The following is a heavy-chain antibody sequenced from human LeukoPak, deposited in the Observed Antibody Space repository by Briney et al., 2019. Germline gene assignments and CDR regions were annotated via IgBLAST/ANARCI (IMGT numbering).Heavy chain of an antibody. J-gene: IGHJ4*02. V-gene: IGHV4-39*07. D-gene: IGHD3-9*01. CDR1: GGSISSSSYY. Sequence: PSETLSLTCTVSGGSISSSSYYWGWIRQPPGKGLEWIGSIYYSGTTHYNPSLKTRVTISIDTSKNQFSLKLSSVTAADTAVYYCARVILTGYSNDFWGQGTLVTVSS. CDR2: IYYSGTT. CDR3: ARVILTGYSNDF.